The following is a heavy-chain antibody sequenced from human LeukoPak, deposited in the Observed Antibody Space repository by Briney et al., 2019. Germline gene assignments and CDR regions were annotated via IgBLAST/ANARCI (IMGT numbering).Heavy chain of an antibody. CDR1: GFTFSRYW. D-gene: IGHD2-21*01. V-gene: IGHV3-74*01. CDR2: IKNDGSDT. Sequence: GGSLRLSWAASGFTFSRYWMDWVRQAPGKGLMWVSRIKNDGSDTGYADSVKGRFTISRDNAKNTLYLQINSLRAEDTAVYYCARDIAGLGYWGQGTLVTVSS. J-gene: IGHJ4*02. CDR3: ARDIAGLGY.